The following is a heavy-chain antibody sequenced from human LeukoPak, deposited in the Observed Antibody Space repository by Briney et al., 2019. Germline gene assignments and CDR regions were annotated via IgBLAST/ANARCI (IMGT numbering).Heavy chain of an antibody. V-gene: IGHV3-49*03. CDR3: TRDPGTRTRAFDY. CDR1: GLTFGDYA. CDR2: IRSKAYGGTT. J-gene: IGHJ4*02. D-gene: IGHD1-7*01. Sequence: GGSLRLSCTASGLTFGDYAMSWFRQAPGKGLEWVGFIRSKAYGGTTEYAASVKGRFTISRDDSKSIAYLQMNSLKTEDTAVYYCTRDPGTRTRAFDYWGQGTLVTVSS.